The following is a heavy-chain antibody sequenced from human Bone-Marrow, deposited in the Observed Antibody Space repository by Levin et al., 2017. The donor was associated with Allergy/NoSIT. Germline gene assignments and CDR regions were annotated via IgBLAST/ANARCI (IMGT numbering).Heavy chain of an antibody. V-gene: IGHV3-30*18. CDR3: AKDRKGTSWYAYYYGMDV. Sequence: SCAASGFTFSTYAMHWVRQAPGKGLEWVALISYDGSNKFYADSVKGRFTISRDNSMDTLYLQMNILRAEDTAVYYCAKDRKGTSWYAYYYGMDVWGQGTTVTVSS. J-gene: IGHJ6*02. CDR2: ISYDGSNK. D-gene: IGHD6-13*01. CDR1: GFTFSTYA.